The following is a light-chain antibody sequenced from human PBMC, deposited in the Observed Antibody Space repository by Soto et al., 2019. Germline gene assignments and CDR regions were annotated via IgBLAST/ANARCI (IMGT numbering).Light chain of an antibody. J-gene: IGLJ2*01. CDR2: EVS. CDR1: SSDIGIYKY. Sequence: QSALTQPASVSGSPGQSIAISCTGSSSDIGIYKYVSWYQQHPGKVPKLIIYEVSNRPSGVSNRFSGSKSGNTASLTISGLQAEDEADYYCSSYTSSSLLVVFGGGTKLTVL. CDR3: SSYTSSSLLVV. V-gene: IGLV2-14*01.